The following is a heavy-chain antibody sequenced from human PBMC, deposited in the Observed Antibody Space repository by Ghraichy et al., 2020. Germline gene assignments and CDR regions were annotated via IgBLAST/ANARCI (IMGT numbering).Heavy chain of an antibody. D-gene: IGHD3-22*01. CDR2: IKQDGSAK. Sequence: GSLRLSCAASGFSFRDSWMTWVRQAPGKGLEWVANIKQDGSAKYYVESVKGRFTISRDNAKNSLYLHMNSLRAEDTAVYFCARDLFYFESSGYYASDYWGQGTLVTVSS. V-gene: IGHV3-7*01. CDR3: ARDLFYFESSGYYASDY. CDR1: GFSFRDSW. J-gene: IGHJ4*02.